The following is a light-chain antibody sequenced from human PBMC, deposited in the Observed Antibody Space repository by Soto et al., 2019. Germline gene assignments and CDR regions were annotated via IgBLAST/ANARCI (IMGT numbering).Light chain of an antibody. CDR2: TAS. CDR1: LVIYSH. V-gene: IGKV1-9*01. J-gene: IGKJ5*01. CDR3: HQYGNSPPGT. Sequence: DIQLTQSPSLLSASIGDSVTITCRASLVIYSHLGWYRQKPGVAPKLLIYTASTLQDGVPSRFSGSGSGTDFTLTISRLEPEDFAVYFCHQYGNSPPGTFGQGTRLEIK.